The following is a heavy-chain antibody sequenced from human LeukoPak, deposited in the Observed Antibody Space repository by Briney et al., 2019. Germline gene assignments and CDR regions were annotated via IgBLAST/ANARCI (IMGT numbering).Heavy chain of an antibody. D-gene: IGHD3-22*01. J-gene: IGHJ3*02. V-gene: IGHV3-23*01. Sequence: GGSLRLSCAASGFTFSSYAMSWVRQAPGKGLEWVSAISGSGGSTYYADSVKGRFTISRDNSKHTLYLQMNSLRAEDTALYYCAKDMGPNYYDSSGYDIWGQGTMVTVSS. CDR1: GFTFSSYA. CDR3: AKDMGPNYYDSSGYDI. CDR2: ISGSGGST.